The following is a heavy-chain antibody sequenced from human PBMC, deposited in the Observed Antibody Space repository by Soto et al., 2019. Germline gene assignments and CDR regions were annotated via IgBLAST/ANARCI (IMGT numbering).Heavy chain of an antibody. D-gene: IGHD1-7*01. CDR3: ARKGTGTQQGWFDP. CDR2: IYYSGST. V-gene: IGHV4-28*01. CDR1: GYSISSSNW. Sequence: PSETLSLTCAVSGYSISSSNWWGWIRQPPGKGLEWIGYIYYSGSTYYNPSLKSRVTMSVDTSKNQFSLKLSSVTAVDTAVYYCARKGTGTQQGWFDPWGQGTLVTVS. J-gene: IGHJ5*02.